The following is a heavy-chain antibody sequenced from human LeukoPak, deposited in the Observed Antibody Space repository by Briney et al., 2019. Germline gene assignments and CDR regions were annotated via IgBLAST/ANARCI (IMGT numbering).Heavy chain of an antibody. D-gene: IGHD3-22*01. Sequence: GASVKVSCKASGGTFSSYAISWVRQAPGQGLEWMGRIIPIFGTANYAQRFQGRVTITTDESTSTAYMALSSLRSEDTAVYYCAPDSYYYDSSSGWGQGTLVTVSS. CDR3: APDSYYYDSSSG. CDR2: IIPIFGTA. CDR1: GGTFSSYA. V-gene: IGHV1-69*05. J-gene: IGHJ4*02.